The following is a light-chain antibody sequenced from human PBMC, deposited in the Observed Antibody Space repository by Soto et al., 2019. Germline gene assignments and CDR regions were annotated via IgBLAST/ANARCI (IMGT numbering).Light chain of an antibody. CDR1: SSDVGGYNY. CDR2: EVS. J-gene: IGLJ1*01. CDR3: GSYAGSPFIV. Sequence: QSALTQPPSASGSPGQSVTISCTGTSSDVGGYNYVSWYQQHPGKAPKLLIYEVSKRPSGVPDRCSGSKSGNTASLTISGLKAEDEADYYCGSYAGSPFIVFGTGTKVTVL. V-gene: IGLV2-8*01.